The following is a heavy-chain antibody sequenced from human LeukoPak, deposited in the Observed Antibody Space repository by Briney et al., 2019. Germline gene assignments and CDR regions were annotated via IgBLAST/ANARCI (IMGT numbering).Heavy chain of an antibody. Sequence: GGSLRLSCAASGFTFSSYWMSWVRQAPGKGLEWVSAISGSGGSTYYADSVKGRFTISRDNSKNTLYLQMNSLRAEDTAVYYCAKHTPNIVVVPADADYWGQGTLVTVSS. D-gene: IGHD2-2*01. J-gene: IGHJ4*02. CDR1: GFTFSSYW. CDR3: AKHTPNIVVVPADADY. V-gene: IGHV3-23*01. CDR2: ISGSGGST.